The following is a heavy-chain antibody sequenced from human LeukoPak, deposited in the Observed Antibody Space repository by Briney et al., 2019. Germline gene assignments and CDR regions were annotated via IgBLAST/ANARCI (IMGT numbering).Heavy chain of an antibody. Sequence: GGSLRLSCAASGFSFSTYAMHWVRQAPGKGLEWVAAISFDGSNKYYADSVKGRFTISRDNSQNTLYLHLNTLRTEDTAVYFCARPYSGSYYRQVDYWGQGTLVTVSS. CDR2: ISFDGSNK. J-gene: IGHJ4*02. CDR3: ARPYSGSYYRQVDY. V-gene: IGHV3-30-3*01. CDR1: GFSFSTYA. D-gene: IGHD1-26*01.